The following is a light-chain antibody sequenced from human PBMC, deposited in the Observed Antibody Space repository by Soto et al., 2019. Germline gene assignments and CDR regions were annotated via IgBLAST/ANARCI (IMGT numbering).Light chain of an antibody. CDR2: TAG. CDR3: SAWDNSRNGYV. V-gene: IGLV1-44*01. CDR1: SSNIGSNT. J-gene: IGLJ1*01. Sequence: QSVLTQPLSVSASPGQRVTISCSGGSSNIGSNTVAWYQHLPGTAPPRLIFTAGQRPSGVPGRFSGAKSGTSASLAISGLQSEDEGDYYCSAWDNSRNGYVFGPGTKLTVL.